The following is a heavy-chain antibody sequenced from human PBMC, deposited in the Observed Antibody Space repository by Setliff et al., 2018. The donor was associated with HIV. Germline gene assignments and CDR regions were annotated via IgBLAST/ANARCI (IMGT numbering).Heavy chain of an antibody. D-gene: IGHD6-19*01. CDR2: IIPLFGTA. J-gene: IGHJ5*02. Sequence: GASVKVSCKAAGGTFSGHAINWVRQAPGQGVEWMGEIIPLFGTARYAQRFQGRVTMTRDTSISTAYMELSGLRSDDTAVYYCARDLYTSGWPNWFDPWGPGTLVTVSS. V-gene: IGHV1-69*05. CDR1: GGTFSGHA. CDR3: ARDLYTSGWPNWFDP.